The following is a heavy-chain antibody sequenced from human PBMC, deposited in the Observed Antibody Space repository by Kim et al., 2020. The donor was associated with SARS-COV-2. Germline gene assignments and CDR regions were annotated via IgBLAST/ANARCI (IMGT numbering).Heavy chain of an antibody. Sequence: GGSLRLSCAASGFTFSSYEMNWVRQAPGKGLEWVSYISSSGSTIYYADSVKGRFTISRDNAKNSLYLQMNSLRAEDTAVYYCARHVPAHSGIYYYYYMDVWGKGTTVTVSS. D-gene: IGHD2-2*01. CDR2: ISSSGSTI. V-gene: IGHV3-48*03. J-gene: IGHJ6*03. CDR1: GFTFSSYE. CDR3: ARHVPAHSGIYYYYYMDV.